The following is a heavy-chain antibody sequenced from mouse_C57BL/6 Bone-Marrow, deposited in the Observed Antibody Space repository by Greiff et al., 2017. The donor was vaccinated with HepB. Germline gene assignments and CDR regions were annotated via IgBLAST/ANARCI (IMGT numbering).Heavy chain of an antibody. CDR3: AKKDEYFDV. V-gene: IGHV2-4*01. J-gene: IGHJ1*03. CDR1: GFSLTSYG. Sequence: VKLVESGPGLVQPSQSLSITCTVSGFSLTSYGVHWVRQPPGKGLEWLGVIWSGGSTDYNAAFISRLSISKDNSKSQVFFKMNSLQADDTAIYYCAKKDEYFDVWGTGTTVTVSS. CDR2: IWSGGST.